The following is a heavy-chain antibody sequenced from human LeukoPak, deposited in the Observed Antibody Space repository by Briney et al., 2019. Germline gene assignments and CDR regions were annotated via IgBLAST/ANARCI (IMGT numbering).Heavy chain of an antibody. CDR2: ISSTVINT. Sequence: PGGSLRLSCAASGFTFSNYAMTWVRQAPGKGPEWVSTISSTVINTYNADSVKGRFTIPRDKSTNTLYLQMNSLRADDTAIYYCAKGTVRFLEWSQRGYFDYWGQGILVTVSS. J-gene: IGHJ4*02. V-gene: IGHV3-23*01. CDR3: AKGTVRFLEWSQRGYFDY. CDR1: GFTFSNYA. D-gene: IGHD3-3*01.